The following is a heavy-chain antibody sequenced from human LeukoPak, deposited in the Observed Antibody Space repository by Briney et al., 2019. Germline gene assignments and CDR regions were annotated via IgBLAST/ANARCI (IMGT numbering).Heavy chain of an antibody. V-gene: IGHV3-23*01. CDR3: AKGSSGSRPYYFDY. CDR1: GFTFSSYA. D-gene: IGHD3-22*01. CDR2: ITDSGGST. J-gene: IGHJ4*02. Sequence: GGCVRLSCAASGFTFSSYAMSWVRQAPGEGLEWVSAITDSGGSTYYSDSVKGRFTISRDNSKNTLYLQMNTLRAEDTAIYYCAKGSSGSRPYYFDYWGQGTLVTVSS.